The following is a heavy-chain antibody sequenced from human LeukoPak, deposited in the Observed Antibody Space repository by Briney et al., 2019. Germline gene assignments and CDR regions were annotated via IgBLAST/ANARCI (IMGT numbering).Heavy chain of an antibody. D-gene: IGHD4-23*01. CDR3: ARAYGGDSELDY. CDR1: GYIFTSYG. V-gene: IGHV1-18*01. Sequence: ASVTVSCKASGYIFTSYGISWVRQAPGQGLEWMGWTSTYNAHTNYAEKFQGRVTMTTDTSTGTVYMELRSLRSDDTAVYYCARAYGGDSELDYWGQGTMVSVSS. CDR2: TSTYNAHT. J-gene: IGHJ3*01.